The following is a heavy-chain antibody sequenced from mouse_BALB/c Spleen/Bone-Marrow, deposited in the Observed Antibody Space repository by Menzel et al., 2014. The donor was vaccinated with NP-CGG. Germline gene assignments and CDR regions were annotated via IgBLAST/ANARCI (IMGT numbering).Heavy chain of an antibody. CDR2: INPYNGGT. CDR1: GYSITGYT. CDR3: ARASAMDY. J-gene: IGHJ4*01. Sequence: VQLQQSGPELVKPGTSMKISCKASGYSITGYTMSWVKQSPGQNLEWIGLINPYNGGTSYNQKFKDKATLTVDKSSSTAYMELLSLTSEDSAVYYCARASAMDYWGQGTSVTVSS. V-gene: IGHV1-31*01.